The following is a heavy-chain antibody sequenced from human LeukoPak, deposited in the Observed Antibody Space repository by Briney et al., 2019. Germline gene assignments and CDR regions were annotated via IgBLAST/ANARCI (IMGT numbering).Heavy chain of an antibody. D-gene: IGHD3-3*01. CDR1: GFTFSSYW. Sequence: PGGSLRLSCAASGFTFSSYWMSWVRQAPGKGLEWVANIKQDGSEKYYVDSVKGRFTISRDNAKNSLYLQMNSLRAEDTAVYYCARDYDFWSGHPPGGLCYFDYWGQGTLVTVSS. CDR2: IKQDGSEK. J-gene: IGHJ4*02. V-gene: IGHV3-7*03. CDR3: ARDYDFWSGHPPGGLCYFDY.